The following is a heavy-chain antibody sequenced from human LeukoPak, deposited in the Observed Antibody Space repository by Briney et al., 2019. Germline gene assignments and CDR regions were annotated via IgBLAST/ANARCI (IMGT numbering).Heavy chain of an antibody. CDR2: IYTSGST. J-gene: IGHJ3*02. V-gene: IGHV4-61*02. D-gene: IGHD5-18*01. Sequence: SQTLSLTCTVSGGSISSGSYYWSWIRQPAGKGLEWIGRIYTSGSTNYNPSLKSRVTISVDTSKNQFSLKLSSVTAADTAVYYCARDGGGWGYSYGRPDAFDIWGQGTMVTVSS. CDR3: ARDGGGWGYSYGRPDAFDI. CDR1: GGSISSGSYY.